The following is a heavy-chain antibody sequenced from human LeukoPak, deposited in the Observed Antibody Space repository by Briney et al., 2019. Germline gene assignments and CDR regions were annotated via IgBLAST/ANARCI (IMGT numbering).Heavy chain of an antibody. J-gene: IGHJ4*02. CDR1: GFTFSSYG. CDR3: ASGLWFGELFPLDY. V-gene: IGHV3-21*01. CDR2: ISSSSSYI. Sequence: GGSLRLSCAASGFTFSSYGMHWARQAPGKGLEWVSSISSSSSYIYYADSVKGRFTISRDNAKNSLYLQMNSLRAEDTAVYYCASGLWFGELFPLDYWGQGTLVTVSS. D-gene: IGHD3-10*01.